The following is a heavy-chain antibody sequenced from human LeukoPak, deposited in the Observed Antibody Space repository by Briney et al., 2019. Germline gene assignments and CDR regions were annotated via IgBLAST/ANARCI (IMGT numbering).Heavy chain of an antibody. CDR3: ARVPTALKQQLDDY. CDR1: GFTFSSYA. D-gene: IGHD6-13*01. CDR2: ISGSGGST. J-gene: IGHJ4*02. Sequence: PGGSLRLSCAASGFTFSSYAMSWVRQAPGKGLEWVSAISGSGGSTYYADSVKGRFTISRDNSKNTLYLQMNSLRAEDTAVYYCARVPTALKQQLDDYWGQGTLVTVSS. V-gene: IGHV3-23*01.